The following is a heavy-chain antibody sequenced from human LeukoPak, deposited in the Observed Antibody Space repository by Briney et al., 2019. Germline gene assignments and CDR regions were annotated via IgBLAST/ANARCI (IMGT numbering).Heavy chain of an antibody. V-gene: IGHV3-66*02. D-gene: IGHD2-15*01. J-gene: IGHJ4*02. Sequence: GGSLRLSCAASGFTVSSNYMNWVRQAPGKGLEWVSVLYSAGNTYYADSVKGRFTISRDNSKNTLFLQMDSLRPEDTAVYYCARARDYIAVDFWGQGTLVTVSS. CDR3: ARARDYIAVDF. CDR2: LYSAGNT. CDR1: GFTVSSNY.